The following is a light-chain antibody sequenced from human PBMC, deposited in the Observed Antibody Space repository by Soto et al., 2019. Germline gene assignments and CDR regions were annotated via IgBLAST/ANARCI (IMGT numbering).Light chain of an antibody. V-gene: IGKV3-20*01. CDR3: QQYGSSPYT. CDR1: QSVTKNF. J-gene: IGKJ2*01. Sequence: EIRMTQSPATLSVSPGERATLSCRASQSVTKNFLAWYQQKPGQAPRLLIYGASSRPGGIPDRFSGSGSGTDFTLTIPRLEPEDFAVYYCQQYGSSPYTFGQGTKVDIK. CDR2: GAS.